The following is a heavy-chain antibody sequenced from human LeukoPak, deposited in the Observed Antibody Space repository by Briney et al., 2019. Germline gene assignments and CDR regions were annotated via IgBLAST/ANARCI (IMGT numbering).Heavy chain of an antibody. D-gene: IGHD2-2*01. CDR1: GGSISSGDYY. CDR3: AREQFVPYYFDY. J-gene: IGHJ4*02. V-gene: IGHV4-30-4*01. CDR2: IYHSGST. Sequence: PSETLSLTCTVSGGSISSGDYYWSWIRQPPGKGLEWIGYIYHSGSTYYSPSLKSRVTISVDRSKNQFSLKLSSVTAADTAVYYCAREQFVPYYFDYWGQGTLVTVSS.